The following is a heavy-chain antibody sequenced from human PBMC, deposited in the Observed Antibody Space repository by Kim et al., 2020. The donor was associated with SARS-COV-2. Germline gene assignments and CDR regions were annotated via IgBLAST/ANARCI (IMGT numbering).Heavy chain of an antibody. J-gene: IGHJ4*02. D-gene: IGHD2-8*01. CDR1: GASFSNTTW. CDR3: VKNGAQYLDY. Sequence: SETLSLTCAVSGASFSNTTWWSWVRQVPGTGLEWIGEMFPTGSRFYNPSLKSRVSLSIDKSINQFSLRLTSVTAADTAIYYCVKNGAQYLDYWGQGTLVTVSS. CDR2: MFPTGSR. V-gene: IGHV4-4*02.